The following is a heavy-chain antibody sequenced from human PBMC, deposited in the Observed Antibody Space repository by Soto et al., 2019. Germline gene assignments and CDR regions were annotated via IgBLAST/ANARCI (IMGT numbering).Heavy chain of an antibody. D-gene: IGHD3-10*01. CDR3: ARGPNGWFGYDY. V-gene: IGHV3-74*01. Sequence: EVQLVESGGGLVQPGGSLRLSCAASGFTFSTSWMHWVSQAAGRGLVWVSRINSDARTTNYADTVKGRFTISRDNAKKTLYLQMDSLTAEDTAVYYCARGPNGWFGYDYWGQGTLVTVSS. CDR1: GFTFSTSW. J-gene: IGHJ4*02. CDR2: INSDARTT.